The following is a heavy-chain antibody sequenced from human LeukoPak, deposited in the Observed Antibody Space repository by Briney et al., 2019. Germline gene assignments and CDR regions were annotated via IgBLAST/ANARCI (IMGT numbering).Heavy chain of an antibody. Sequence: RVSGPTLVNPTQTLTLTCTFTGFSLSTSGMCVSWIRQPPGKALEWLARIDWDDDIYYSTFLKTRLTISKDTSKNQVVLTMTNMDPVDTATYYCARTHVDTGLDYWGQGTLVTVSS. D-gene: IGHD5-18*01. J-gene: IGHJ4*02. V-gene: IGHV2-70*11. CDR2: IDWDDDI. CDR3: ARTHVDTGLDY. CDR1: GFSLSTSGMC.